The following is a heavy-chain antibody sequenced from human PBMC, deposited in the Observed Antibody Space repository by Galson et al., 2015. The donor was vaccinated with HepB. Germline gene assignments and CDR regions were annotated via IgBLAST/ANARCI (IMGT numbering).Heavy chain of an antibody. Sequence: SLRLSCAASGFTFSSYAMHWVRQAPGKGLEWVAVISYDGSNKYYADSVKGRFTISRDNSKNTLYLQMNSLRAEDTAVYYCARDSDTMVRGVIGYWGQGTLVTVSS. CDR1: GFTFSSYA. J-gene: IGHJ4*02. D-gene: IGHD3-10*01. CDR3: ARDSDTMVRGVIGY. CDR2: ISYDGSNK. V-gene: IGHV3-30*04.